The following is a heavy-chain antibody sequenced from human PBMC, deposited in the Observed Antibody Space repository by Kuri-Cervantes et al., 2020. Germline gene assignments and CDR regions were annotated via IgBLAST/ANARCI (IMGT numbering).Heavy chain of an antibody. CDR3: AREGAWELLGEPFDY. D-gene: IGHD1-26*01. V-gene: IGHV1-2*02. J-gene: IGHJ4*02. CDR2: INPNSGGT. Sequence: ASVKVSCKASGYTFTGYYMHWARQAPGQGLEWMGWINPNSGGTNYAQKFQGRVTMTRDMSISTAYMELSRLRSDDTAVYYCAREGAWELLGEPFDYWGQGTLVTVSS. CDR1: GYTFTGYY.